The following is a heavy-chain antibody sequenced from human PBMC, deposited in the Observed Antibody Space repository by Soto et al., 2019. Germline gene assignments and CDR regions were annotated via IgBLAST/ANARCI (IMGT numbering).Heavy chain of an antibody. Sequence: SETLSLTCAVSSGSISSSNWWSWVRQPPGKGLEWIGEIYHSGSTNYNPSLKSRVTISVDKSKNQFSLKLSSVTAADTAVYYCARDLYGAAGLDYWGQGTLXTVSS. CDR2: IYHSGST. CDR3: ARDLYGAAGLDY. V-gene: IGHV4-4*02. CDR1: SGSISSSNW. J-gene: IGHJ4*02. D-gene: IGHD4-17*01.